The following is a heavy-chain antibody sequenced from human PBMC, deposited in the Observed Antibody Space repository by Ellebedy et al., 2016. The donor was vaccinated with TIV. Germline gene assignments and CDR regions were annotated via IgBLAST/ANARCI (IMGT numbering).Heavy chain of an antibody. V-gene: IGHV4-39*01. J-gene: IGHJ4*02. CDR1: GASISGSTYY. CDR3: ARLAVRGAAVDY. D-gene: IGHD3-10*01. CDR2: IYYTGTT. Sequence: SETLSLTCTVSGASISGSTYYWGWIRQPPGKGLEWIGSIYYTGTTYFNPSLKSRVTISVDTSKNQFSLKLSSVTAADTAVYYCARLAVRGAAVDYWGQGTLVTVSS.